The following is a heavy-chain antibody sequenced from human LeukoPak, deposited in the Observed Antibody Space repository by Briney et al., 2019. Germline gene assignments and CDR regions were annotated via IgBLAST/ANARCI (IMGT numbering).Heavy chain of an antibody. V-gene: IGHV3-43*02. Sequence: GGSLRLSCAASGFTFNDYAIHWVRQAPGKGLEWVSLIGGDGGETYYADSVRGRFTISRDNSKASVYLQMNSLTTEDTALYYCAKGLRSGTFYNTFDSWGQGTLVTVSS. J-gene: IGHJ4*02. CDR3: AKGLRSGTFYNTFDS. CDR1: GFTFNDYA. D-gene: IGHD3-10*01. CDR2: IGGDGGET.